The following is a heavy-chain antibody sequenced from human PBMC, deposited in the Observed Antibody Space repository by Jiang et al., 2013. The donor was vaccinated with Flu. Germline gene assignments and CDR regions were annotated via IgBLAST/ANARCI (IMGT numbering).Heavy chain of an antibody. D-gene: IGHD6-19*01. V-gene: IGHV4-34*01. Sequence: LLKPSETLSLTCAVYGGSFSGYYWSWIRQPPGKGLEWIGEINHSGSTNYNPSLKSRVTISVDTSKNQFSLKLSSVTAADTAVYYCARGLAGDVLSAFDIWGQGTMVTVSS. J-gene: IGHJ3*02. CDR2: INHSGST. CDR3: ARGLAGDVLSAFDI. CDR1: GGSFSGYY.